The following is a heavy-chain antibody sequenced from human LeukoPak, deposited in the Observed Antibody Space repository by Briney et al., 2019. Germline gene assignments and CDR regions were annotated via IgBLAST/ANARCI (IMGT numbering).Heavy chain of an antibody. CDR2: ISYDGSNK. CDR3: AKVLWFGELSGGY. D-gene: IGHD3-10*01. J-gene: IGHJ4*02. V-gene: IGHV3-30-3*01. CDR1: GFTFSSYA. Sequence: PGGSLRLSCAASGFTFSSYAMHWVRQAPGKGLEWVAVISYDGSNKYYADSVKGRFTISRDNSKNTLYLQMNSLRAEDTAVYYCAKVLWFGELSGGYWGQGTLVTVSS.